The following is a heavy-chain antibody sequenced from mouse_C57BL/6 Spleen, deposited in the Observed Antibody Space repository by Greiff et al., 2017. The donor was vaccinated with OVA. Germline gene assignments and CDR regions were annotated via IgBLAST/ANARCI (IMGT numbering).Heavy chain of an antibody. CDR1: GFSLTSYG. J-gene: IGHJ1*03. Sequence: VKLVESGPGLVQPSQSLSITCTVSGFSLTSYGVHWVRQSPGKGLEWLGVIWSGGSTDYNAAFISRLSISKDNSKSQVFFKMNSLQADDTAIYYCARGSYSNWYFDVWGTGTTVTVSS. CDR3: ARGSYSNWYFDV. D-gene: IGHD2-5*01. CDR2: IWSGGST. V-gene: IGHV2-2*01.